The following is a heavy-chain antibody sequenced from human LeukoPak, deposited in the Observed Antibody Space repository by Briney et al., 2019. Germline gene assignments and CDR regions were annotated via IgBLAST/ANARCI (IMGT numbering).Heavy chain of an antibody. CDR1: GFTFDDYG. D-gene: IGHD3-10*01. Sequence: GGSLRLSCAASGFTFDDYGMSWVRQAPGKGLEWVSGINWNGGSTGYADSVKGRFTISRDNAKNSLHLQMNSLRAEDTALYYCAREGRVRGVMRYYYYYMDVWGKGTTVTVSS. CDR2: INWNGGST. V-gene: IGHV3-20*04. CDR3: AREGRVRGVMRYYYYYMDV. J-gene: IGHJ6*03.